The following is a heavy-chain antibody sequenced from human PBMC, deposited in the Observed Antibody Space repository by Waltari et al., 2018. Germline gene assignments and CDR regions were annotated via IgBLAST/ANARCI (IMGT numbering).Heavy chain of an antibody. D-gene: IGHD3-10*01. CDR2: ISYDGSNK. V-gene: IGHV3-30*18. J-gene: IGHJ4*02. Sequence: QVHLVESGGGVVQPGRSLRLSCAASGFTFSSYGMHWVRQAPGKVLEWVAIISYDGSNKYYADSVKGRFTISRDNSKNTLYLQMSSLRAEDTAVYYCAKVSGSIRDRRGSPPGDYWGQGTLVTVSS. CDR3: AKVSGSIRDRRGSPPGDY. CDR1: GFTFSSYG.